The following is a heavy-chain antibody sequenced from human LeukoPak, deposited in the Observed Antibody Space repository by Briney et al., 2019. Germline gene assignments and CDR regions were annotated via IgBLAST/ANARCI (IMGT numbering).Heavy chain of an antibody. CDR1: GFTFSRYD. Sequence: GGSLRLSCAASGFTFSRYDMNWVRQAPGKGLEWVSAISGSGGGTYYADSVKGRFTISRDNSKSTLYLQMNSLRADDTAVYYCAKRWDNILPGFDYWGQGTLVTVSS. J-gene: IGHJ4*02. D-gene: IGHD3-9*01. CDR2: ISGSGGGT. V-gene: IGHV3-23*01. CDR3: AKRWDNILPGFDY.